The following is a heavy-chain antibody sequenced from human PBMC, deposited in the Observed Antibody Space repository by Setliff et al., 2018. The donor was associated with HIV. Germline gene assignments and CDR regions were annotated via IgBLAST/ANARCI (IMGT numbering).Heavy chain of an antibody. Sequence: SSETLSLTCNVSGYYFSSGYYWGWIRRPPGKGLEWIGSIHHSGSTYSSLSLRSRVIMLMDTSKNQISLKLSSVTAADTAVYYCARESPNEMISDRGPFDHWSRGTLVTVSS. CDR3: ARESPNEMISDRGPFDH. CDR2: IHHSGST. V-gene: IGHV4-38-2*02. J-gene: IGHJ4*02. CDR1: GYYFSSGYY. D-gene: IGHD1-1*01.